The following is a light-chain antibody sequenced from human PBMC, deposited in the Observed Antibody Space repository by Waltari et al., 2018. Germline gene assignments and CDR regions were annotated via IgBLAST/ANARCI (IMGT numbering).Light chain of an antibody. CDR3: QHYVRLPVT. V-gene: IGKV3-20*01. Sequence: EIVLTQSPGTLSLSPGERATLSCRASQSVGRSLAWYQQKPGQAPRLLIYGASRRATGVRDRFSGSGSGTDFSLTISRLEPEDFAVYYCQHYVRLPVTFGQGTKVEIK. J-gene: IGKJ1*01. CDR2: GAS. CDR1: QSVGRS.